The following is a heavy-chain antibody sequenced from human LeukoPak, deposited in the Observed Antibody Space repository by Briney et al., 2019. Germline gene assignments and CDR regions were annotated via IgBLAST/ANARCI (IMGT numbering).Heavy chain of an antibody. CDR3: AREGLNMVRGVIPKEAWGWFDP. J-gene: IGHJ5*02. Sequence: SETLSLTCTVSGGSISSGSYCWSWIRQPAGKGLEWIGHIHISGNTNYNPSLKSRVTISVDTSKNQFSLRLSSVTAADTAVYYCAREGLNMVRGVIPKEAWGWFDPWGQGTLVTVSS. CDR2: IHISGNT. CDR1: GGSISSGSYC. V-gene: IGHV4-61*09. D-gene: IGHD3-10*01.